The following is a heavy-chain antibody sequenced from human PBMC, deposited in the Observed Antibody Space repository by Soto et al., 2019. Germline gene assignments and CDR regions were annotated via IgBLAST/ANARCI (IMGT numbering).Heavy chain of an antibody. CDR2: IWYDGNNK. CDR1: GFNFSSFG. D-gene: IGHD4-17*01. CDR3: AREYYGGNSGTGFDY. J-gene: IGHJ4*02. V-gene: IGHV3-33*01. Sequence: GGSLRLSCASSGFNFSSFGVHWVRQAPGKGLEWVAVIWYDGNNKYYADSVKGRFTISRDNSKNTLYLQMNSLRAEDTAVYYCAREYYGGNSGTGFDYWGQGTLVTVS.